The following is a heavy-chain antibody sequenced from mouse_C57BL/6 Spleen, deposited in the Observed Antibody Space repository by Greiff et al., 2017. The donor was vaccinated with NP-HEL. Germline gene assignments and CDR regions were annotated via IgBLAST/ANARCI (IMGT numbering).Heavy chain of an antibody. CDR2: IYPGDGDT. CDR1: GYAFRSSW. CDR3: ARGHYYGSSYYFDY. V-gene: IGHV1-82*01. J-gene: IGHJ2*01. Sequence: QVQLQQSGPELVKPGASVKISCKASGYAFRSSWMNWVKQRPGKGLEWIGRIYPGDGDTNYNGKFKGKATLTADKSSSTAYMQLSSLTSEDSAVYFCARGHYYGSSYYFDYWGQGTTLTVSS. D-gene: IGHD1-1*01.